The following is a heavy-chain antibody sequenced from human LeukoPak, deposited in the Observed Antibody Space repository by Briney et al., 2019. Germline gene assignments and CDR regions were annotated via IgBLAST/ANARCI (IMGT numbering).Heavy chain of an antibody. D-gene: IGHD5-24*01. CDR1: GYSFTSYW. CDR2: IYPGDSDT. V-gene: IGHV5-51*01. Sequence: GESLKISCKGSGYSFTSYWIGWVRQMPGKGLEWMGIIYPGDSDTRYSPSFQGQVTISADKSISTAYLQWSSLKASDTAMYYCARIRGDGYNYGHYFDYWGQGTLVTVSS. CDR3: ARIRGDGYNYGHYFDY. J-gene: IGHJ4*02.